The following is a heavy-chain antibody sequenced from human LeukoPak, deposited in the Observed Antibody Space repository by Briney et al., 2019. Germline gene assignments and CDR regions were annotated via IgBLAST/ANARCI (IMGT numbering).Heavy chain of an antibody. CDR3: GRTAGRGGLDLDY. D-gene: IGHD3-16*01. Sequence: ASVKVSCKASGYTFTSYGISWLRQVPGQGLEWMGIINPSGGSTNYAQKFQDRVTLTRDTSTSTVYMELSSLRSEDTAVYYCGRTAGRGGLDLDYWGQGTLVTVSS. CDR1: GYTFTSYG. CDR2: INPSGGST. V-gene: IGHV1-46*01. J-gene: IGHJ4*02.